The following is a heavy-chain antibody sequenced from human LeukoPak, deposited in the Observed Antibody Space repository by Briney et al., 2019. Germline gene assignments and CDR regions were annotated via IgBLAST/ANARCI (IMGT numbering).Heavy chain of an antibody. Sequence: SETLSLTCTVSGGSFSSYYWSWIRQPPGKGREWIGYIYYSGSTNYNPSLKSRVTISGDTSKHQFSLKLSSVTAADTAVYYCARGYSSGWFFDYWGQGTLVTVSS. CDR2: IYYSGST. CDR1: GGSFSSYY. J-gene: IGHJ4*02. CDR3: ARGYSSGWFFDY. D-gene: IGHD6-19*01. V-gene: IGHV4-59*01.